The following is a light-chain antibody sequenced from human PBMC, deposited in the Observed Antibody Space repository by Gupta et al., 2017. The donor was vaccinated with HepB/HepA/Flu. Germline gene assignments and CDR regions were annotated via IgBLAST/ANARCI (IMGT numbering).Light chain of an antibody. CDR1: SSDVGGYNY. CDR2: EVS. CDR3: SSYAGSHEV. V-gene: IGLV2-8*01. J-gene: IGLJ2*01. Sequence: QSALTQPPSASGSPGQSVTISCTGTSSDVGGYNYVSWYQQHPGKAPKLMIYEVSKRPSGVPDRFSGSKSGTTASLTVSGLQAEDEAYYYCSSYAGSHEVFGGGTKLTVL.